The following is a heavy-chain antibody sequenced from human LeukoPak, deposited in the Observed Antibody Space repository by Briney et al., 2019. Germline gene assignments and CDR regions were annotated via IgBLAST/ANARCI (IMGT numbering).Heavy chain of an antibody. CDR1: GFTFSSYA. V-gene: IGHV3-23*01. CDR2: ISGSGGST. D-gene: IGHD3-3*01. J-gene: IGHJ3*02. Sequence: GGSLRLSCAASGFTFSSYAMSWVRQAPGKGLEWVSAISGSGGSTYYADSVKGRFTISRDNSKNTLYLQMNSLRAEDTAVYYCATLGRPTPDFWSGPDAFDIWGQGTMVTVSS. CDR3: ATLGRPTPDFWSGPDAFDI.